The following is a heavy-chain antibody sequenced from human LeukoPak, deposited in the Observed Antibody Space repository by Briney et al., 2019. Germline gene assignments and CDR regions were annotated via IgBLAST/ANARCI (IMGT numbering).Heavy chain of an antibody. CDR2: IIPILGIA. CDR1: GGTFSSYA. V-gene: IGHV1-69*04. Sequence: SVKVSCKASGGTFSSYAISWVRQAPGQGLEWMGRIIPILGIANYAQKFQGRVPITADKSTSTAYMELSSLRSEDTAVYYCARHPKGGYNYPHYFDYWGQGTLVTVSS. J-gene: IGHJ4*02. CDR3: ARHPKGGYNYPHYFDY. D-gene: IGHD5-12*01.